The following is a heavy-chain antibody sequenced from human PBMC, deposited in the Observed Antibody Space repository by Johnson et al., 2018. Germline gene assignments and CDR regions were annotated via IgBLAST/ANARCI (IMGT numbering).Heavy chain of an antibody. CDR3: ARDQLVIVDDYHYYCMDL. V-gene: IGHV3-30*03. D-gene: IGHD1-1*01. CDR1: GLTFKNYC. Sequence: VQLVETGGGVVQPGGSLRLSCVASGLTFKNYCMPWVRQSPGKGLTWVASVSADRSNTFCANSVKGRFTISRDSSKNTLYLQMNNGRDDDPCVYYWARDQLVIVDDYHYYCMDLWGKGATVAVSS. CDR2: VSADRSNT. J-gene: IGHJ6*03.